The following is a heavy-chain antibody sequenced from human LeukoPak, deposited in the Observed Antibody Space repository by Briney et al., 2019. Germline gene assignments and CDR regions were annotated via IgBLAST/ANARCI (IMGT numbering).Heavy chain of an antibody. CDR3: AKDPGYYGSGSYFTCFDY. D-gene: IGHD3-10*01. Sequence: GGSLRLSCAASGFTFSGYGMHWVRQAPGKGLEWVAFIRYDGSNKYYADSVKGRFTISRDNSKNTLYLQMNSLRAEDTAVYYCAKDPGYYGSGSYFTCFDYWGQGTLVTVSS. J-gene: IGHJ4*02. CDR2: IRYDGSNK. V-gene: IGHV3-30*02. CDR1: GFTFSGYG.